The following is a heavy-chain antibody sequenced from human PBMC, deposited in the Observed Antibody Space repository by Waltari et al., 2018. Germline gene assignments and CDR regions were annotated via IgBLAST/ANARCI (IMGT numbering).Heavy chain of an antibody. CDR1: GFTFSNCA. CDR2: ISGDGSST. V-gene: IGHV3-23*01. D-gene: IGHD1-26*01. Sequence: EVQLLESGGDLVQPGGSLRLSCVASGFTFSNCAMSWVRQAPGKGLDWVSFISGDGSSTYYADSVKGRFTISRDNSKDTLYLQMNSLRAEDTAVYYCVKGSASYSRDFDCWGQGALVTVSS. CDR3: VKGSASYSRDFDC. J-gene: IGHJ4*02.